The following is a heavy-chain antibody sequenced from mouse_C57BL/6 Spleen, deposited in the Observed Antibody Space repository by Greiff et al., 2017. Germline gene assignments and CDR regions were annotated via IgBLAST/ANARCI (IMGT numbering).Heavy chain of an antibody. J-gene: IGHJ4*01. CDR1: GYTFTSYW. CDR3: ARWPDAMDY. CDR2: IHPNSGST. V-gene: IGHV1-64*01. Sequence: QVQLKQPGAELVKPGASVKLSCKASGYTFTSYWMHWVKQRPGQGLEWIGMIHPNSGSTNYTEKFKSKATLTVDKSSSTAYMQLSSLTSEDSAVYYCARWPDAMDYWGKGTSVTVSS.